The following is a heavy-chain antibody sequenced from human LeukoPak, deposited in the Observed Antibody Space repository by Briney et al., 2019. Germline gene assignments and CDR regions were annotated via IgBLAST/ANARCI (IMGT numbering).Heavy chain of an antibody. CDR3: ACSAQYSYYYYMDV. Sequence: SETLSLTCTVSCGSISSYYWSWIRQPAGKGLEWIGRIYTSGSTNYNPSLKSRVTISVDTSKNQLSLKLNSVTAADTAEYYCACSAQYSYYYYMDVWGKGTTVTVSS. CDR2: IYTSGST. CDR1: CGSISSYY. D-gene: IGHD6-25*01. J-gene: IGHJ6*03. V-gene: IGHV4-4*07.